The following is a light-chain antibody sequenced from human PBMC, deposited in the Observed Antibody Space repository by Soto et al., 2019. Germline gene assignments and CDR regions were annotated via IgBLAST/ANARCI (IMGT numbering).Light chain of an antibody. V-gene: IGKV3-20*01. Sequence: EIVLTQSPGTLSLSPGERATLSCRASQSVTSNYLAWYQQKPGQAPRILIFAASSRATGIPDKFSGSGSGTDFTLTISRLEPDDFAVYYCQQCGTSPRTFGQGTKVEFK. CDR2: AAS. CDR1: QSVTSNY. CDR3: QQCGTSPRT. J-gene: IGKJ1*01.